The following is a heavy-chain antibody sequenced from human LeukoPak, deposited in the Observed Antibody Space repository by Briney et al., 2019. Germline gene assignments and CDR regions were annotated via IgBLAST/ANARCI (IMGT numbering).Heavy chain of an antibody. CDR1: GYTFTTHY. J-gene: IGHJ4*02. CDR3: ARGGIVVVVAVNFDY. V-gene: IGHV1-46*01. Sequence: ASVKVSCKASGYTFTTHYMHWVRQAPGQGLEWMGLINPSGTTTNYAQKFRGRVTMARDLSTSTVYMELSSLRSEDTAVYYCARGGIVVVVAVNFDYWGQGTLVTVSS. CDR2: INPSGTTT. D-gene: IGHD2-15*01.